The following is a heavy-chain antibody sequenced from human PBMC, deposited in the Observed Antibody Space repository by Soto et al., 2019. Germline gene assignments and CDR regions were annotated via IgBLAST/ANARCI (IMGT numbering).Heavy chain of an antibody. CDR1: GFTFSSYA. J-gene: IGHJ4*01. CDR3: TSGGNSHLFDY. D-gene: IGHD2-15*01. CDR2: ISYDGSNK. Sequence: GGSLRLSCAASGFTFSSYAMHWVRQAPGKGLEWVAVISYDGSNKYYADSVKGRFTISRDNSKNTLYLQMNSLRAEDTAVYYCTSGGNSHLFDYWGQGAMVTVYS. V-gene: IGHV3-30-3*01.